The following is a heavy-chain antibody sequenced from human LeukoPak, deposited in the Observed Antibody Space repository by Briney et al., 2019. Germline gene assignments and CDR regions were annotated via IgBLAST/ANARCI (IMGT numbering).Heavy chain of an antibody. J-gene: IGHJ4*02. Sequence: PSETLSLTCNVSGGSISSYYWSWIRQPAGQGLESMGHITTCGSTIYNPSLKSRVTMSVDTSKNQFSLKLSSVTAADTAVYYCARVRYSDSSVLTRKRSYYFDYWGQGTLVTVSS. CDR2: ITTCGST. CDR1: GGSISSYY. CDR3: ARVRYSDSSVLTRKRSYYFDY. V-gene: IGHV4-4*07. D-gene: IGHD3-22*01.